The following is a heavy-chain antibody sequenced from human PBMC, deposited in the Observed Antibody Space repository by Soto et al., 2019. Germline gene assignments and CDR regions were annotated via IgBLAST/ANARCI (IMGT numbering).Heavy chain of an antibody. D-gene: IGHD2-2*01. Sequence: ASVKVSCKASGYTFTSYGISWVRQAPGQGLEWMGWISAYNGNTNYAQKLQGRVTMTTDTSTSTAYMELRSLRSDDTAVYYCARLGYCSSTSCYAGMDYYYYGMDVWGQGTTVTVSS. CDR1: GYTFTSYG. CDR3: ARLGYCSSTSCYAGMDYYYYGMDV. J-gene: IGHJ6*02. V-gene: IGHV1-18*01. CDR2: ISAYNGNT.